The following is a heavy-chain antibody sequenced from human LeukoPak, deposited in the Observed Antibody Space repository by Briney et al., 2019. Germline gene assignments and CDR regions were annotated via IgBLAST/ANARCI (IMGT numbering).Heavy chain of an antibody. V-gene: IGHV3-11*04. CDR2: ISSSGSTI. CDR1: GFTFSDYY. Sequence: GGSLRLSCAASGFTFSDYYMSWIRQAPGKGLEWVSYISSSGSTIYYADSVKGRFTISRDNAKNSLYLQMNSLRAEDTAVYYCASADREWRFYFDYWGQGTLVTVSS. CDR3: ASADREWRFYFDY. D-gene: IGHD1-14*01. J-gene: IGHJ4*02.